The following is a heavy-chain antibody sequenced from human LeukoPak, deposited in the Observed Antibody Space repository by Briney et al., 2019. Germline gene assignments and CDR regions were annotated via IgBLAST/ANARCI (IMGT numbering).Heavy chain of an antibody. CDR3: ASEAYGSSWYPFDY. J-gene: IGHJ4*02. Sequence: GGPLRLSCAASGLTFSNNWMHWVRQAPGKGLMWVSRISTDGRSTSYADSVKGRFTISRDNAKNTLYLQMKGLRAEDTAVYYCASEAYGSSWYPFDYWGQGTLVTVSS. CDR2: ISTDGRST. D-gene: IGHD6-13*01. CDR1: GLTFSNNW. V-gene: IGHV3-74*01.